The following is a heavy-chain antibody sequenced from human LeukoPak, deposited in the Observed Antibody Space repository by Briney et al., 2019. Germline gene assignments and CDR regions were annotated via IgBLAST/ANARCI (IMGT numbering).Heavy chain of an antibody. J-gene: IGHJ4*02. V-gene: IGHV3-30*03. CDR2: ISYDGSNQ. CDR3: ATDAVGPTGY. D-gene: IGHD1-26*01. CDR1: GSALSSNG. Sequence: GGSLRLSCAASGSALSSNGMHWVRQAPGKGLEWVAIISYDGSNQDYADSVKGRFTISRDNSHNTVHLRMNSLRPEDTAVYYCATDAVGPTGYWGQGTLVAVSS.